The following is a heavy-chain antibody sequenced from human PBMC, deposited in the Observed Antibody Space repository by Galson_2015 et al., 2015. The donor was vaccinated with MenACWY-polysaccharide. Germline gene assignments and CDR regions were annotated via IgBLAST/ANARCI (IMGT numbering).Heavy chain of an antibody. V-gene: IGHV3-33*01. D-gene: IGHD2-21*02. Sequence: SLRLSCAASGFTFSTYGMHWVRQAPGKGLEWVANIWYDGRNKNYADSVKGRFTISKDNSKNSLYLHMNSLRAEDTALYYCARSHVVVVTAIQDTNAFDVWGQGTMVTVSS. J-gene: IGHJ3*01. CDR3: ARSHVVVVTAIQDTNAFDV. CDR1: GFTFSTYG. CDR2: IWYDGRNK.